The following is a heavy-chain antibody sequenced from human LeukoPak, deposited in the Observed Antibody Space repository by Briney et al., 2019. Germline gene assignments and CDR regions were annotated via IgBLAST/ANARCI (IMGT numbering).Heavy chain of an antibody. CDR1: GYTFTSYG. Sequence: ASVKVSCKASGYTFTSYGISWVRQAPGQGLEWMGWIGAYNGNTNYAQKLQGRVTMTTDTSTSTAYMELRSLRSDDTAVYYCARRQGYCTNGVCYEDWFDPWGQGTLVTVSS. CDR3: ARRQGYCTNGVCYEDWFDP. J-gene: IGHJ5*02. CDR2: IGAYNGNT. V-gene: IGHV1-18*01. D-gene: IGHD2-8*01.